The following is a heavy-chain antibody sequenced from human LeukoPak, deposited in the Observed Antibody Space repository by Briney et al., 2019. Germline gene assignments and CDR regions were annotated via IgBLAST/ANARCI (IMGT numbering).Heavy chain of an antibody. V-gene: IGHV4-34*01. D-gene: IGHD5-12*01. Sequence: SETLSLTCAVYGGSFSGYYWSWIRQPPGKGLEWIGEINHSGSTNYNPSLKSRVTIPVDTSKNQFSLKLSSVTAADTAVYYCAKDVMWLRFYFDYWGQGTLVTVSS. CDR2: INHSGST. CDR1: GGSFSGYY. CDR3: AKDVMWLRFYFDY. J-gene: IGHJ4*02.